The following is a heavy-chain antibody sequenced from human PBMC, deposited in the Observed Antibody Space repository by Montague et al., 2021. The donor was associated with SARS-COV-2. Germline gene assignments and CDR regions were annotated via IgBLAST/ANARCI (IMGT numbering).Heavy chain of an antibody. D-gene: IGHD3/OR15-3a*01. V-gene: IGHV4-39*01. Sequence: SETLSLTCTVSGVVELRRRSEEHTSELQSHHDLVCRLLLEKRDTTYFNPSLRSRVTLSVDTPRSQFSLELSSVTAADTAVYYCARRLTVWTGYAKSVYFDYWGQGLLVTVSS. CDR2: LEKRDTT. CDR1: GVVELRRRSE. CDR3: ARRLTVWTGYAKSVYFDY. J-gene: IGHJ4*02.